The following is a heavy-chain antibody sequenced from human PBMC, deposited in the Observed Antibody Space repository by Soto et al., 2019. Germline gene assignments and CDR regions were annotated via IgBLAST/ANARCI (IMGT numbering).Heavy chain of an antibody. CDR3: ARGRYGDY. D-gene: IGHD1-1*01. J-gene: IGHJ4*02. Sequence: QVHLVQSGAEVKKPGASVKVSCKGSGYGFTTYGITWVRQAPGQGLEWMAWISAHNGNTNYAQKLQGRVTVTRDTSARAAYMDLRSLRSADTAVYYCARGRYGDYWGQGAVVTVSS. CDR1: GYGFTTYG. V-gene: IGHV1-18*01. CDR2: ISAHNGNT.